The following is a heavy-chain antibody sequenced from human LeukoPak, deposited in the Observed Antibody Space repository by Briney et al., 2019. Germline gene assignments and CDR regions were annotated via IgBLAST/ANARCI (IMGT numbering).Heavy chain of an antibody. D-gene: IGHD4-17*01. CDR2: ISSSSSYT. CDR3: ARKNGDHDY. Sequence: GGSLRLSCGGSGLSFSGQWMNWVRQAPGQGLEWVSYISSSSSYTNYADSVKGRFTISRDNAKNSLYLQMNSLRAEDTAVYYCARKNGDHDYWGQGTLVTVSS. J-gene: IGHJ4*02. V-gene: IGHV3-11*03. CDR1: GLSFSGQW.